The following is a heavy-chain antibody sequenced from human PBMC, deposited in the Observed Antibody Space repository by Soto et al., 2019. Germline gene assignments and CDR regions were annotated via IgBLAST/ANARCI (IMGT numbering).Heavy chain of an antibody. Sequence: SETLSLTCTVSGGSISSGGYYWSWIRQHPGKGLEWIGYIYYSGSTYYNPSLKSRVTISVDTSKNQFSLKLSSVTAADTAVYYCARDTIAAAGIYYYGMDVWGQGTTVTVSS. V-gene: IGHV4-31*03. CDR2: IYYSGST. CDR1: GGSISSGGYY. J-gene: IGHJ6*02. CDR3: ARDTIAAAGIYYYGMDV. D-gene: IGHD6-13*01.